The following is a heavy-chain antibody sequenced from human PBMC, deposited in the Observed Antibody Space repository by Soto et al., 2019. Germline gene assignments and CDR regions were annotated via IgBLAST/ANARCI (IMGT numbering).Heavy chain of an antibody. CDR2: IWYDGSNK. CDR3: AREEGSGYYTRPAYYYYYGMDV. V-gene: IGHV3-33*08. Sequence: GGSLRLSCAASGFTFSSYGMHWVRQAPGKGLEWVAVIWYDGSNKYYADSVKGRFTISRDNSKNPLYLQMNSLRAEDTAVYYCAREEGSGYYTRPAYYYYYGMDVWGQGTTVTVSS. J-gene: IGHJ6*02. D-gene: IGHD3-3*01. CDR1: GFTFSSYG.